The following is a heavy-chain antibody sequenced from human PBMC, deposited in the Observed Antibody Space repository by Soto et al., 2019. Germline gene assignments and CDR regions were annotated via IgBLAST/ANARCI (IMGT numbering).Heavy chain of an antibody. CDR3: AKGTGSATHHYYDSSGSYNWFDP. V-gene: IGHV3-23*01. J-gene: IGHJ5*02. CDR1: GFTFSSYA. CDR2: ISGSGGST. Sequence: HPGGSLRLSCAASGFTFSSYAMSWVRQAPGKGLEWVSAISGSGGSTYYADSVKGRFTISRDNSKNTLYLQMNSLRAEDTAVYYCAKGTGSATHHYYDSSGSYNWFDPWGQGTLVTVSS. D-gene: IGHD3-22*01.